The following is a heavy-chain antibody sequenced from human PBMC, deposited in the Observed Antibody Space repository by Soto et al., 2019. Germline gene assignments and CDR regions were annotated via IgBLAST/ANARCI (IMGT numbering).Heavy chain of an antibody. CDR1: GASISSTNW. J-gene: IGHJ6*02. Sequence: VQLQESGPGLVKPSGTLSLTCAVSGASISSTNWWSWVRQIPGKGLEWIGEIYHNGNSNYNPSLKSRVTMSVDMSKSQFSLKLTSVIAADTAIYYCARDRATGSWTSPSGKLSYGMDVWGQGTTVTVSS. CDR3: ARDRATGSWTSPSGKLSYGMDV. CDR2: IYHNGNS. D-gene: IGHD6-13*01. V-gene: IGHV4-4*02.